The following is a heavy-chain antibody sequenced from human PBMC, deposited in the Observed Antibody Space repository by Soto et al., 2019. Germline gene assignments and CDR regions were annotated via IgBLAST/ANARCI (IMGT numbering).Heavy chain of an antibody. V-gene: IGHV6-1*01. D-gene: IGHD6-19*01. CDR2: TYYRSKWYN. CDR1: GDSVSSNSAA. Sequence: SQSLSLTCAISGDSVSSNSAAWNWIRQSPSRGLEWLGRTYYRSKWYNDYAVSVKSRITINPDTSKNQFSLQLNSVTPEDTAVYYCARVEYSSGWGGYYGMDVWGQGTTDTVSS. CDR3: ARVEYSSGWGGYYGMDV. J-gene: IGHJ6*02.